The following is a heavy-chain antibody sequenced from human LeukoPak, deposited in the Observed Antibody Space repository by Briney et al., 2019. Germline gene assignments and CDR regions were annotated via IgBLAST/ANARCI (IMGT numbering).Heavy chain of an antibody. CDR2: ISSSSANI. D-gene: IGHD6-6*01. Sequence: PGGSLRLSRVASGFTFTSYSMNWVRQAPGKGLEWISYISSSSANIYYADSVRGRFTISRDNAKSSLYLQMNSLRAEDTAVYYCARVGGSSWDWGQGTLVTVSS. V-gene: IGHV3-48*01. CDR3: ARVGGSSWD. CDR1: GFTFTSYS. J-gene: IGHJ4*02.